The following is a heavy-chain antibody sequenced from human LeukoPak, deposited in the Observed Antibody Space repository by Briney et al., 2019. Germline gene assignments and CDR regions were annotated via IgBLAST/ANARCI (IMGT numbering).Heavy chain of an antibody. CDR1: VGSISSSSYD. J-gene: IGHJ4*02. CDR2: IYYSGST. V-gene: IGHV4-39*07. D-gene: IGHD3-22*01. CDR3: ARDLGEDYDSSGYYEKYYFDY. Sequence: SETLSLTCTVSVGSISSSSYDWGWIRQPPGKGLKWIGRIYYSGSTYYNPSLKSRVTIAVDTSKNQFSLKLSSVPAADTAVYYCARDLGEDYDSSGYYEKYYFDYWGQGNLVTVSS.